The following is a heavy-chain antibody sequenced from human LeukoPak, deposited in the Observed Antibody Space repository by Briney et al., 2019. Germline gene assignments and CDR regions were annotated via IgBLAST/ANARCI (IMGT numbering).Heavy chain of an antibody. CDR2: INHSGST. CDR3: ARGGSGWANSLYYFDY. V-gene: IGHV4-34*01. CDR1: GGSFSGYY. J-gene: IGHJ4*02. Sequence: PSETLSLTCAVYGGSFSGYYWSWIRQPPGKGLEWIGEINHSGSTNYNPSLKSRVTISVDTSKNQFSLKLSSVTAADTAVYYYARGGSGWANSLYYFDYWGQGTLVTVSS. D-gene: IGHD6-19*01.